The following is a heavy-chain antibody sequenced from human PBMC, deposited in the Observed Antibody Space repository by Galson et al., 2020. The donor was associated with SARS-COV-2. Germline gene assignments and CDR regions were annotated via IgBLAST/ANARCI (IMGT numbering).Heavy chain of an antibody. D-gene: IGHD6-6*01. V-gene: IGHV3-13*05. Sequence: GESLKISCAASGFTFSSYDMHWVRQATGKGLEWVSAIGTAGDPYYPGSVKGRFTISRENAKNSLYLQMNSLRAGDTTVYYCARGAREYSSSSGHRPYYFDYWGQGTLVTVSS. CDR3: ARGAREYSSSSGHRPYYFDY. J-gene: IGHJ4*02. CDR1: GFTFSSYD. CDR2: IGTAGDP.